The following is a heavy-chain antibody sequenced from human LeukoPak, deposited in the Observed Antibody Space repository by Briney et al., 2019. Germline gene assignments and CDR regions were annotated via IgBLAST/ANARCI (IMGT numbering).Heavy chain of an antibody. J-gene: IGHJ4*02. CDR3: ARHLWGYSSSFQLDY. V-gene: IGHV4-30-4*01. Sequence: SETLSLTCTVSGGSISSGDYYWSWIRQPPGKGLEWIGYIYYSGSTYYNPSLKSRVTISVDTSKNQFSLKLSSVTAADTAVYYCARHLWGYSSSFQLDYWGQGTLVTVSS. D-gene: IGHD6-13*01. CDR1: GGSISSGDYY. CDR2: IYYSGST.